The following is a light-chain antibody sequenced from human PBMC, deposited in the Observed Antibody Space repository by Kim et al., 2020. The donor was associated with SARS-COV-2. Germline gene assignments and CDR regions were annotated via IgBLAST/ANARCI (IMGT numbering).Light chain of an antibody. J-gene: IGLJ3*02. V-gene: IGLV3-21*04. CDR2: YDS. CDR3: QVWDSSSDHPV. Sequence: APRKTARVACGGNNIGSKRVHWYQQKPRQAPVLGIYYDSDRPSGIPERFSGSNSGNTATLTISRVEAGDEADYYCQVWDSSSDHPVFGGGTQLTVL. CDR1: NIGSKR.